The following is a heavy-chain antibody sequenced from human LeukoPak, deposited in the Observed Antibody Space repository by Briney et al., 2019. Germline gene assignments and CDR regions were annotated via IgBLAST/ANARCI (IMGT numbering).Heavy chain of an antibody. J-gene: IGHJ4*02. Sequence: GGSLRLSCAASGFTFSSYAMSWVRQAPGKGLEWVSAISGSGGSTYYADSVKGRFTISRDNSKNTLYLQMSSLRAEDTAVYYCASGGYYNGFDYWGQGTLVTVSS. CDR3: ASGGYYNGFDY. CDR1: GFTFSSYA. V-gene: IGHV3-23*01. D-gene: IGHD3-22*01. CDR2: ISGSGGST.